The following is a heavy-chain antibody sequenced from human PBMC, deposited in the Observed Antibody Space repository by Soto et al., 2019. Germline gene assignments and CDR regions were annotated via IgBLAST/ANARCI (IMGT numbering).Heavy chain of an antibody. D-gene: IGHD2-21*02. CDR1: GFTFSSYG. V-gene: IGHV3-33*01. J-gene: IGHJ4*02. CDR3: ARGSCGGDCYSAN. CDR2: IWYDGSNK. Sequence: PGGSLRLSCAASGFTFSSYGMHWVRQAPGKGLEWVAVIWYDGSNKYYAESVKGQFTISRDNSKNTLYLQMNSLRAEYTAVYYCARGSCGGDCYSANWGQGTLVTVSS.